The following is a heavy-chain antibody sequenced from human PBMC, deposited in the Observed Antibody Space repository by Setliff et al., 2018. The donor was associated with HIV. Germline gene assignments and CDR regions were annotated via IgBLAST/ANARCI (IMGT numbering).Heavy chain of an antibody. Sequence: KTSETLSLTCTVSGGSISSHYWSWIRQPPGKGLEWIGYIYYSGSTNYNPSLKSRVTISVDTFKNQFSLKLSSVTAADTAVYYCASHRSVYYFDYWGQGTLVTVSS. J-gene: IGHJ4*02. CDR2: IYYSGST. V-gene: IGHV4-59*11. CDR1: GGSISSHY. CDR3: ASHRSVYYFDY.